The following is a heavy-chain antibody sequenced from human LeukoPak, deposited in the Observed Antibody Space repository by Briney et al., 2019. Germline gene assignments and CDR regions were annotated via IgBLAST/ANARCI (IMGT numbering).Heavy chain of an antibody. CDR2: INAGNGNT. CDR3: ARDQGSSSLLHDAFDI. V-gene: IGHV1-3*01. D-gene: IGHD6-6*01. J-gene: IGHJ3*02. CDR1: GYTFTSYA. Sequence: ASAKVSCKASGYTFTSYAMHWVRQAPGQRLEWMGWINAGNGNTKYSQKFQGRVTITRDTSASTAYMELSSLRSEDTAVYYCARDQGSSSLLHDAFDIWGQGTMVTVSS.